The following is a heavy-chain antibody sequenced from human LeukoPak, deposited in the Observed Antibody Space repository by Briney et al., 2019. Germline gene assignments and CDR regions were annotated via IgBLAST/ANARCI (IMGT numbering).Heavy chain of an antibody. CDR1: GYSISSGYY. CDR2: IYHSGST. J-gene: IGHJ5*02. Sequence: PSETLSLTCAVSGYSISSGYYWGWIRQPPGKGLEWIGSIYHSGSTYYNPSLKSRVTISVDTPKNQFSLKLSSVTAADTAVYYCARHSFLWSGYHDNPPYNWFDPWGQGTLVTVSS. V-gene: IGHV4-38-2*01. D-gene: IGHD3-3*01. CDR3: ARHSFLWSGYHDNPPYNWFDP.